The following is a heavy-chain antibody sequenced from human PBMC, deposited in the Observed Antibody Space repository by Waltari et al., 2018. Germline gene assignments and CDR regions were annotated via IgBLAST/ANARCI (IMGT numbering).Heavy chain of an antibody. CDR3: ARDRDQMTLDY. J-gene: IGHJ4*02. D-gene: IGHD3-10*01. CDR2: ISYDGSNK. V-gene: IGHV3-30-3*01. Sequence: QVQLVESGGGVVQPGRSLRLSCAASGFTFSSYAMHWVRQAPGKGLEWVAVISYDGSNKYYADSVKGRFTISRDNSKNTLYLQMNSLRAEDTAVYYCARDRDQMTLDYWGQGTLVTVSS. CDR1: GFTFSSYA.